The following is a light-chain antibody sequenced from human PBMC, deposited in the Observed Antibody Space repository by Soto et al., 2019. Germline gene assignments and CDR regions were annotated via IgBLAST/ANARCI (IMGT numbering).Light chain of an antibody. V-gene: IGLV2-14*01. CDR3: SSYRGSTTLV. Sequence: QSALTQPASVSGSPGQSITISCTGTNSDVGGYNYVSWYQQHPGKAPKLMIYAVSNRPSGVSDRFSGSKSGNTASLTISGLQAEDEADYYCSSYRGSTTLVFGSGTKLTVL. CDR1: NSDVGGYNY. J-gene: IGLJ1*01. CDR2: AVS.